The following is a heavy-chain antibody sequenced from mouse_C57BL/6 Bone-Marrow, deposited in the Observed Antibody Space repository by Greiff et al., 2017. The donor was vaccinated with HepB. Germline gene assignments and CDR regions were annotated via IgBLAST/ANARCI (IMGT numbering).Heavy chain of an antibody. CDR1: GYTFTSYW. J-gene: IGHJ3*01. CDR3: ARRVVVAPFAY. V-gene: IGHV1-64*01. Sequence: QVQLQQPGAELVKPGASVKLSCKASGYTFTSYWMHWVKQRPGQGLEWIGMIHPNSGSTNYNEKFKSKATLTVDKSSSTAYMQLSSLTSEDSAVYYCARRVVVAPFAYWGQGTLVTVSA. D-gene: IGHD1-1*01. CDR2: IHPNSGST.